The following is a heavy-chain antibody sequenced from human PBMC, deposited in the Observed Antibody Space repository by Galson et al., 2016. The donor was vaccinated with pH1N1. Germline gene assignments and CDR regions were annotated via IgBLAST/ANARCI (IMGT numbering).Heavy chain of an antibody. J-gene: IGHJ3*02. CDR1: GLTFSNYW. D-gene: IGHD1-7*01. V-gene: IGHV3-7*01. Sequence: SLRLSCAASGLTFSNYWMSWVRQAPGKGLEWVANTNEDESEIYYVDSVKGRCTISRDNAKNSLSLQMNSLRAEDTAVYYCARDQAIELPDAFYIWGQGTMVTVSS. CDR3: ARDQAIELPDAFYI. CDR2: TNEDESEI.